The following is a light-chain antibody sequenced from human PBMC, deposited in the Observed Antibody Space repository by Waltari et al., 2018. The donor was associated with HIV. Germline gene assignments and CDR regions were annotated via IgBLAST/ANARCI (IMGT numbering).Light chain of an antibody. V-gene: IGLV1-47*01. CDR2: RNE. J-gene: IGLJ3*02. Sequence: QSVLTQPPSASGTPGQRVTISCSGSSSNIGNNFIYWYQQFPGTAPKLLIYRNERRPSGVPARFSGCKSGSSASLATSGLRSEEEADYYCETWDDSLSGWVFSGGTKLTVL. CDR1: SSNIGNNF. CDR3: ETWDDSLSGWV.